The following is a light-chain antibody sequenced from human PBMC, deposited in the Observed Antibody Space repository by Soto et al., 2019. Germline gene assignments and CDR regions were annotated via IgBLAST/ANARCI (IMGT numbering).Light chain of an antibody. V-gene: IGKV1-5*03. CDR3: QEYDRYWT. J-gene: IGKJ1*01. CDR2: QAS. CDR1: QSISSW. Sequence: DIQMTQSPSSLSASVGDRVTITCRASQSISSWLAWYPQKPGKAPKLLIYQASSLQSGAPSRFSGSGSETEFTLTISSLQPDDFATYYCQEYDRYWTFGQGTKVEIK.